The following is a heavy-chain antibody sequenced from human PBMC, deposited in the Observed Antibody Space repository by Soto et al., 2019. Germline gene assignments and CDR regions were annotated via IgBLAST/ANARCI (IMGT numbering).Heavy chain of an antibody. CDR3: AREAIVAGATTGMDV. V-gene: IGHV1-46*01. Sequence: QVQLVQSGAEVRKPGASGRVSCKPSGSPPTTFFMHWVRQAPGQGLEWMGVINPGYPAGRSTTYAQKFQGRVTMTTDTSTSTVYMELSRLRSDDTAVYYCAREAIVAGATTGMDVWGQGTTVTVSS. D-gene: IGHD1-26*01. CDR1: GSPPTTFF. J-gene: IGHJ6*02. CDR2: INPGYPAGRST.